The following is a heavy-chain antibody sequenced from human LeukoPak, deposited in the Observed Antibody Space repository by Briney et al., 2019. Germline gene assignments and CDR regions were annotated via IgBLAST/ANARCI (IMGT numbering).Heavy chain of an antibody. CDR1: GGTFSSYA. CDR3: ARVPRVDDFWSGYYTGSWFDP. Sequence: SVKVSCKAPGGTFSSYAISWVRQAPGQGLEWMGGIIPILGTANYAQKFQGRVTITTDESTSTAYMELSSLRSEDTAVYYCARVPRVDDFWSGYYTGSWFDPWGQGTLVTVSS. J-gene: IGHJ5*02. CDR2: IIPILGTA. D-gene: IGHD3-3*01. V-gene: IGHV1-69*05.